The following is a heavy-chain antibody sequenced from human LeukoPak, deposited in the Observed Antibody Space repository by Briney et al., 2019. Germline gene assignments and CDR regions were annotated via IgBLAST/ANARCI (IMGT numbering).Heavy chain of an antibody. CDR1: GFTFSDYY. CDR2: ISSRAFII. V-gene: IGHV3-11*04. D-gene: IGHD5-24*01. Sequence: GGSLRLSCAASGFTFSDYYMTWVRQTPGKGLEWVSYISSRAFIIKYADSVKGRFTISRDNAKDLMFLQMDSLRADDTAVYYCARARDGYNSGGYYMDVRGKGTTVTVSS. J-gene: IGHJ6*03. CDR3: ARARDGYNSGGYYMDV.